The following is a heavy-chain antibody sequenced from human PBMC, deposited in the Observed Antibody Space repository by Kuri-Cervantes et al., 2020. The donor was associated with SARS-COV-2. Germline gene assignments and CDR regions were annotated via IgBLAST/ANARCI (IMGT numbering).Heavy chain of an antibody. D-gene: IGHD6-13*01. CDR1: GYTFTSYG. Sequence: ASVKVSCKASGYTFTSYGISWVRQAPGQGLEWMGWMNPNTGVTGYAQKFQGRVTITRNTSISTAYMELSSLRSEDTAVYYCASGAAAVNDAFDIWGQGTMVTVSS. CDR3: ASGAAAVNDAFDI. J-gene: IGHJ3*02. CDR2: MNPNTGVT. V-gene: IGHV1-8*03.